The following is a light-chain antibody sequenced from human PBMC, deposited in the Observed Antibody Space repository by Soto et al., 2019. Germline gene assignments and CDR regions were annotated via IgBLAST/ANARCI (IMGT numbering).Light chain of an antibody. Sequence: DIQMTQSPSSVSASVGDRVTITCRASQDISSWLAWYQHKPGKAPSLLIYAASSLQSGVPSRFRGSGSGTDFALSIAGLESEYFATYYCQQANSFPRTFGGGTKVEIK. CDR3: QQANSFPRT. J-gene: IGKJ4*01. CDR2: AAS. CDR1: QDISSW. V-gene: IGKV1D-12*01.